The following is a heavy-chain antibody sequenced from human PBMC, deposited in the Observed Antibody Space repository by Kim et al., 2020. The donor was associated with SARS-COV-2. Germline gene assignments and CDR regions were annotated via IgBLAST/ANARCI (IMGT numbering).Heavy chain of an antibody. D-gene: IGHD3-10*01. CDR2: INPNSGGT. CDR3: ARVSYYYGSGSSYFDY. Sequence: ASVKVSCKASGYTFTGYYMHWVRQAPGQGLEWMGRINPNSGGTNYAQKFQGRVTMTRDTSISTAYMELSRLRSDDTAVYYCARVSYYYGSGSSYFDYWGQGTLVTVSS. J-gene: IGHJ4*02. CDR1: GYTFTGYY. V-gene: IGHV1-2*06.